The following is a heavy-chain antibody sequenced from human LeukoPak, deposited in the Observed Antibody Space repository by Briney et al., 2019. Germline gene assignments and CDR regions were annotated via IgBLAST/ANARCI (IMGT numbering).Heavy chain of an antibody. Sequence: TSETLSLTCTVSGGSISSYHWGWIRQSPGKGLEWIGYIHYSGSTNYNLSLKSRVTISLDTSKNRFSLKLSSVTAADTAVYYCAREDYYDSSGYDNWGQGTLVTVSS. V-gene: IGHV4-59*01. CDR2: IHYSGST. CDR1: GGSISSYH. CDR3: AREDYYDSSGYDN. J-gene: IGHJ4*02. D-gene: IGHD3-22*01.